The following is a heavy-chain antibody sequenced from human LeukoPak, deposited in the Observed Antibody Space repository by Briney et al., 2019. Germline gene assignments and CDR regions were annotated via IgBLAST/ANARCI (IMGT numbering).Heavy chain of an antibody. Sequence: SETLSLTCTVSGGSISSSSYYWSWIRQPAGKGLEWIGRIYTSGSTNYNPSLKSRVTISVDTSKNQFSLKLSSVTAADTAVYYCARGVTILGVVGNWFDPWGQGTLVTVSS. V-gene: IGHV4-61*02. CDR3: ARGVTILGVVGNWFDP. D-gene: IGHD3-3*01. J-gene: IGHJ5*02. CDR1: GGSISSSSYY. CDR2: IYTSGST.